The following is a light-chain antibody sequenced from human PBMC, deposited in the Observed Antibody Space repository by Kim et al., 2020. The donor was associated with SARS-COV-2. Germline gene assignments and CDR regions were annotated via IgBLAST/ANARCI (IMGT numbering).Light chain of an antibody. CDR3: QQYNTRPPWT. J-gene: IGKJ1*01. Sequence: SPGERATPSSSAAHNSISSYAGYQQKPGGAPSLLIYGAASRVAGGPDRFSGSGSGADFTLTISSLQPEDDAAYYCQQYNTRPPWTFGRGTKVDIK. CDR2: GAA. V-gene: IGKV3-15*01. CDR1: HNSISS.